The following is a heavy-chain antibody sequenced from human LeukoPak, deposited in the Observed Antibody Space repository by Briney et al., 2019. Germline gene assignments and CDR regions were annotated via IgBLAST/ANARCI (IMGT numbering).Heavy chain of an antibody. D-gene: IGHD1-26*01. CDR3: AAFLSGTYWYFDY. CDR2: IYTSGSTDYYTSGST. CDR1: GGSISSYY. J-gene: IGHJ4*02. Sequence: PSGTLSLTCTVSGGSISSYYWSWIRQSAGKGLEWIGHIYTSGSTDYYTSGSTDYNPSLKSRVTISVDKSKNRFSLNLSSVTAADTAVYYCAAFLSGTYWYFDYWGQGILVTVSS. V-gene: IGHV4-4*07.